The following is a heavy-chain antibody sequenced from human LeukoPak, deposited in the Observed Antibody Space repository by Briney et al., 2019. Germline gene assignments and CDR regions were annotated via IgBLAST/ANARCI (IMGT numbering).Heavy chain of an antibody. CDR1: GGSFSGYH. D-gene: IGHD5-18*01. CDR2: INHRGST. J-gene: IGHJ4*02. Sequence: PSETLSLTCAVYGGSFSGYHWSWIRRPPRTGLEWIGEINHRGSTNYNPSLKSRVTISVDTSKNQFSLKLSSVTAADTAVYYCASTSAMVYFDYWGQGTLVTVSS. V-gene: IGHV4-34*01. CDR3: ASTSAMVYFDY.